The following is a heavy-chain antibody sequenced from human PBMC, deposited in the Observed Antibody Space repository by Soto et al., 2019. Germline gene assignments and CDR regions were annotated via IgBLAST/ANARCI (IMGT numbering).Heavy chain of an antibody. CDR3: ARMWSGYSFDY. D-gene: IGHD3-3*01. CDR1: GGSISSGGYY. CDR2: IYYSGNT. J-gene: IGHJ4*02. V-gene: IGHV4-31*03. Sequence: SETLSLTCTVSGGSISSGGYYWSWIRQHPGKGLEWIGYIYYSGNTYYNPSLKSRATTSVHTSKNQFSLRLSSVTAADTAVYYCARMWSGYSFDYWGQGTLVTVSS.